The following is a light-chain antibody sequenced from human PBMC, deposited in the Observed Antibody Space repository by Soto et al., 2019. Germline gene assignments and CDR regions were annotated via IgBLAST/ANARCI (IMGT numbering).Light chain of an antibody. Sequence: EIVMTQSPATLSVSPGERATLSCRASQTVNSYLAWYQQKPGQAPRLLIYGASTRATGIPGRFSGSGSVTEFTITISSLQSEDVAVYYCQQHNAWPLTFGGGTKVEI. CDR3: QQHNAWPLT. CDR2: GAS. J-gene: IGKJ4*01. V-gene: IGKV3-15*01. CDR1: QTVNSY.